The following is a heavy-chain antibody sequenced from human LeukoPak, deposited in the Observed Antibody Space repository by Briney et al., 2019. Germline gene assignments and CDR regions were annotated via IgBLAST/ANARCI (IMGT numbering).Heavy chain of an antibody. CDR2: INHSGST. CDR3: ARGSQKRISGSIKYYYYYYMDV. CDR1: GGSFSGYY. J-gene: IGHJ6*03. D-gene: IGHD6-19*01. V-gene: IGHV4-34*01. Sequence: PSETLSLTCAVYGGSFSGYYWSWIRQPPGKGLEWIGEINHSGSTNYNPSLKSRVTISVDTSKNQFSLKLSSVTAADTAVYYCARGSQKRISGSIKYYYYYYMDVWGKGTTVTVSS.